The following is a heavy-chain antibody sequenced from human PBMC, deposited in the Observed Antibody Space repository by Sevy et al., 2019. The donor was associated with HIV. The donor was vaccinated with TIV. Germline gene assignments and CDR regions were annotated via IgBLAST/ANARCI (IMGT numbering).Heavy chain of an antibody. CDR1: GFTFSIAW. V-gene: IGHV3-15*01. Sequence: GGSLRISCAASGFTFSIAWMSWVRQTPGKGLEWVGRIKSKTDGGTTDYAAPVKGRFTISRDDSKNTLYLQMNNLKTEDTALYYCTIDGLFDPWGQGTLVTVSS. J-gene: IGHJ5*02. CDR3: TIDGLFDP. D-gene: IGHD3-16*02. CDR2: IKSKTDGGTT.